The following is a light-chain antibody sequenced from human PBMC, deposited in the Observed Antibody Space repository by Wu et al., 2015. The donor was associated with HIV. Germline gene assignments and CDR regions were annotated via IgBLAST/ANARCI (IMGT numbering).Light chain of an antibody. CDR1: QSIGTF. CDR3: QQYDTSPPWT. CDR2: GAS. V-gene: IGKV1-39*01. Sequence: DIQMTQSPSSLSASVGDRLTITCRTSQSIGTFLHWYQQKPGKAPKLLIHGASNLQGGVPSRFSGSGSGTDFTLTISRLEPEDFAVYYCQQYDTSPPWTFGQGTKVEIK. J-gene: IGKJ1*01.